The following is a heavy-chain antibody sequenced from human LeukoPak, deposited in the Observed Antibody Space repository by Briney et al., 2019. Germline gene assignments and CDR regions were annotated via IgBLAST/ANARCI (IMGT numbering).Heavy chain of an antibody. CDR1: GFAFSSSW. Sequence: GGSLRLSCAASGFAFSSSWMSWVRQAPGKGLEWVTNIKPDGSEKYYVDSVKGRFTISRDNAKNSLYLQMTSLTAEDTALYYCARDTVGVTDYWGQGTLVTVSS. CDR3: ARDTVGVTDY. D-gene: IGHD1-26*01. CDR2: IKPDGSEK. J-gene: IGHJ4*02. V-gene: IGHV3-7*01.